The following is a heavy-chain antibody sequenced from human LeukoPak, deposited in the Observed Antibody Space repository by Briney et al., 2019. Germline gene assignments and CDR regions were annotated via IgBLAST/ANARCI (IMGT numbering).Heavy chain of an antibody. CDR2: INPNSGGT. J-gene: IGHJ4*02. D-gene: IGHD3-22*01. CDR3: ARDYYYDSSGYGY. V-gene: IGHV1-2*02. CDR1: GYTFTGYY. Sequence: ASVKVSCKASGYTFTGYYMHWVRQAPGQGLEWMGWINPNSGGTNYAQKFQGRVTMTRDTSTSTVYMELSSLRSEDTAVYYCARDYYYDSSGYGYWGQGTLVTVSS.